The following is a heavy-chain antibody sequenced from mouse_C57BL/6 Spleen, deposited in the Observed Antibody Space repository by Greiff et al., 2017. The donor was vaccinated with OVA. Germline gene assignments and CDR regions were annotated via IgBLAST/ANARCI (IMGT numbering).Heavy chain of an antibody. CDR1: GYTFTSYW. V-gene: IGHV1-64*01. CDR2: IHPNSGST. D-gene: IGHD1-1*01. CDR3: ARKASSSHSWFAY. Sequence: VQLQQPGAELVKPGASVKLSCKASGYTFTSYWMHWVKQRPGQGLEWIGMIHPNSGSTNYNEKFKSKATLTVDKSSSTAYMQLSSLTSEDSAVYYGARKASSSHSWFAYWGQGTLVTVSA. J-gene: IGHJ3*01.